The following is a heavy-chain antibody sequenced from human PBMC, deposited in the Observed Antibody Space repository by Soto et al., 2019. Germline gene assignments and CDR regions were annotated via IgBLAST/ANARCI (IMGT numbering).Heavy chain of an antibody. CDR2: ISAYNGNT. CDR3: ARDSAVAGNYYYYGMDV. CDR1: GYTFTSCG. D-gene: IGHD6-19*01. J-gene: IGHJ6*02. V-gene: IGHV1-18*04. Sequence: ASVKVSCKASGYTFTSCGISCVRQAPGQGLEWMGWISAYNGNTNYAQKLQGRVTMTTDTSTSTAYMELRSLRSDDTAVYYCARDSAVAGNYYYYGMDVWGQGTTVTVSS.